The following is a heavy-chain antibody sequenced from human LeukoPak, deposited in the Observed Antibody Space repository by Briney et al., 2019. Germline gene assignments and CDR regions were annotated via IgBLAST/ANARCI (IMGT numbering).Heavy chain of an antibody. D-gene: IGHD2-2*01. CDR1: GFNFSSYG. J-gene: IGHJ4*02. CDR3: AKASIIVVVPAALDY. V-gene: IGHV3-30*02. CDR2: IRYDGSNK. Sequence: GGSLRLSCAASGFNFSSYGMHWVRQAPGKGLEWVAFIRYDGSNKYYADSVKGRFTISRDNSKNTLYLQMNSLRAEDTAVYYCAKASIIVVVPAALDYWGQGTLVTVSS.